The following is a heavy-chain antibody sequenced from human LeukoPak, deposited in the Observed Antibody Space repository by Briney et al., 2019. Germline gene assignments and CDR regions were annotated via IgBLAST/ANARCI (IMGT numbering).Heavy chain of an antibody. Sequence: PGGSLRLSCAASGFTFSSYEMNWVRQAPGKGLEWVSYISSSGSTIYYADSVKGRFTISRDNAKNSLYLQMNSLRAVDTAVYYCARDSYCSTTNCYGMDVWGQGTTVTVSS. V-gene: IGHV3-48*03. CDR1: GFTFSSYE. CDR2: ISSSGSTI. D-gene: IGHD2-2*01. CDR3: ARDSYCSTTNCYGMDV. J-gene: IGHJ6*02.